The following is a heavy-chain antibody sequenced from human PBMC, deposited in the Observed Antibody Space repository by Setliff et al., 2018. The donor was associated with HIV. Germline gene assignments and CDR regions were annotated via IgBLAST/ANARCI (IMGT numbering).Heavy chain of an antibody. V-gene: IGHV4-31*03. J-gene: IGHJ1*01. Sequence: PSETLSLTCTVSGGSVNSGGYYWTWIRQHPGKGLEWIGYVYYTATTYLNPPLGSRLTISVDTSKNQFSLELSFVTAADTAIYYCARGGSRNWDLAEYFQHWGQGALVTVS. CDR1: GGSVNSGGYY. CDR3: ARGGSRNWDLAEYFQH. D-gene: IGHD7-27*01. CDR2: VYYTATT.